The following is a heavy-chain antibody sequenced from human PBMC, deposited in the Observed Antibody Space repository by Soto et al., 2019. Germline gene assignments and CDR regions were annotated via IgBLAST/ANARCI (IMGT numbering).Heavy chain of an antibody. V-gene: IGHV4-61*01. CDR2: IYYSGST. D-gene: IGHD3-22*01. J-gene: IGHJ6*02. CDR1: GGSVSSGSYY. CDR3: AGGDYYHSSGYYFYYYTMDV. Sequence: SETLSLTCTVSGGSVSSGSYYWSWIRQPPGKGLEWIGNIYYSGSTNYNPSLKSRVTISVDTSKNQFSLKLSPVTAADTAVYYCAGGDYYHSSGYYFYYYTMDVWGQGTTVTVSS.